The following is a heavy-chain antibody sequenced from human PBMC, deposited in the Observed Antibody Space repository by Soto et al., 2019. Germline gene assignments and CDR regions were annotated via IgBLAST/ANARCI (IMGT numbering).Heavy chain of an antibody. D-gene: IGHD6-13*01. V-gene: IGHV3-21*06. Sequence: VQLVESGGGLVKPGGSLRLSCAASGFTFSTYHMAWVRQAPGKGLEWVSSISSGSDFIYYADSVKGRFTISRDNAKSSLYLEMNSLRAEDTAVYYCARRLQLDGPDYWGQGTLVTVSS. CDR1: GFTFSTYH. CDR3: ARRLQLDGPDY. J-gene: IGHJ4*02. CDR2: ISSGSDFI.